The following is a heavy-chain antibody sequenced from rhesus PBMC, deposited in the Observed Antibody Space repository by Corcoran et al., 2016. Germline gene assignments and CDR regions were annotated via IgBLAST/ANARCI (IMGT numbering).Heavy chain of an antibody. CDR3: ARNRGDLYSNYGNSLDV. CDR1: GGSFSSHW. V-gene: IGHV4-160*01. D-gene: IGHD4-23*01. J-gene: IGHJ5-2*02. Sequence: QVQLQESGPGLVKPSETLSLTCAVSGGSFSSHWWGWIRQPPGKGLEWIGSIYDSRGNTEYNPSPKSRATISRDTSKNQFSLKLSSVTAADTAVYYCARNRGDLYSNYGNSLDVWGRGVLVTVSS. CDR2: IYDSRGNT.